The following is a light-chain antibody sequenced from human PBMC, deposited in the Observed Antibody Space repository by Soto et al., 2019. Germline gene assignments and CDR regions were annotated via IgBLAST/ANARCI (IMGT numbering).Light chain of an antibody. J-gene: IGLJ1*01. CDR3: AAWDDSLNGYV. CDR2: SFN. CDR1: SSNIGSNT. V-gene: IGLV1-44*01. Sequence: QAVVTQPPSASGTPGQRVTISCSGSSSNIGSNTVNWYQLLPGTAPKLLMYSFNERPSGVPDRFSGSRSGTSASLAIRGLQFEDEADYYCAAWDDSLNGYVFGSGTKLTVL.